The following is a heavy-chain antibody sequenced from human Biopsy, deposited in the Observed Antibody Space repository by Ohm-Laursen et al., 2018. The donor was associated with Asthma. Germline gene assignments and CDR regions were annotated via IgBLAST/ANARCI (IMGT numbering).Heavy chain of an antibody. V-gene: IGHV1-46*01. D-gene: IGHD3-3*02. Sequence: GASVKVSCKASGYTFTSYYMHWVRKAPGQGLEWMGGVIPIYGTTHTAQKFQGRVTITADESTSTAYMELTSLRKEDTAVYYCARTFHFWSPYHAEHYQLWGQGTLVTVSS. J-gene: IGHJ1*01. CDR2: VIPIYGTT. CDR3: ARTFHFWSPYHAEHYQL. CDR1: GYTFTSYY.